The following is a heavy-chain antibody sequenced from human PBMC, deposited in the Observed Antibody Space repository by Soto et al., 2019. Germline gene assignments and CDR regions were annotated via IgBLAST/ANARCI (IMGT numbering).Heavy chain of an antibody. CDR1: GFSFSSFA. CDR3: AKCAVLITTSVGWCNWFDP. CDR2: IRGTAT. J-gene: IGHJ5*02. V-gene: IGHV3-23*01. D-gene: IGHD3-16*01. Sequence: EVQLLESGGTLVQPGESLRLSCEVSGFSFSSFAMNWVRQAPGEGLEWVSSIRGTATSYADSVKGRFTISRDNYKNTVYLQMNTRRGEDTAVYYCAKCAVLITTSVGWCNWFDPWGQGTLVIVSS.